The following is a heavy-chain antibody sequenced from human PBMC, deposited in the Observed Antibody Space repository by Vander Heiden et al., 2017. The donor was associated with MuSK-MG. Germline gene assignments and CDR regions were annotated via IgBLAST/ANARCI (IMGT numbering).Heavy chain of an antibody. Sequence: HLVQSGAEVKKPGSSVKVSCKASGGTFSSYAISWVRQAPGQGLEWMGGIIPILGIANDAQKFQGRVTITADEATSTAYMEMSRMRSEDTAVYYVARGPKFYYFDYWGQGTMVTVYS. CDR2: IIPILGIA. CDR1: GGTFSSYA. J-gene: IGHJ4*02. V-gene: IGHV1-69*01. CDR3: ARGPKFYYFDY.